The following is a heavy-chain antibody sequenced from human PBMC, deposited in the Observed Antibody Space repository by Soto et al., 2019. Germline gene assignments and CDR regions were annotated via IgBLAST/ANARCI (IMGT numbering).Heavy chain of an antibody. J-gene: IGHJ4*02. CDR3: AKRGGETSAY. CDR1: GFTFSSYG. CDR2: ISDDGSNK. Sequence: QVQLVESGGGVVQPGRSLRLSCAAAGFTFSSYGMHWVRQAPGKGLEWVAVISDDGSNKYYADSVKGRFTISRDNSKNTLYLQMNSLRAEDAAVYYCAKRGGETSAYWGQGTLVTVSS. V-gene: IGHV3-30*18. D-gene: IGHD2-15*01.